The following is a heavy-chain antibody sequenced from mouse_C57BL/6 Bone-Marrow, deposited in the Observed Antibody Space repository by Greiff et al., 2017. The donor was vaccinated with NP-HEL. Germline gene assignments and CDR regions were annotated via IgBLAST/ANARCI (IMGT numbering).Heavy chain of an antibody. Sequence: VQVVESGAELVRPGASVTLSCKASGYTFTDYEMHWVKQTPVHGLEWIGAIDPETGGTDYNQQFKGKAILTADKSSSTAYMQLRSLTSEDAAVYYCTRRGGNCGYFDVWGRGTTVTVTS. CDR1: GYTFTDYE. CDR2: IDPETGGT. J-gene: IGHJ1*03. CDR3: TRRGGNCGYFDV. D-gene: IGHD2-1*01. V-gene: IGHV1-15*01.